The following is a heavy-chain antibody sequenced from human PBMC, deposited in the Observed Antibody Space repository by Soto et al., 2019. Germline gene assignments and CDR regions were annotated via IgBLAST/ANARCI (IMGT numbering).Heavy chain of an antibody. D-gene: IGHD5-12*01. J-gene: IGHJ5*01. CDR1: EFPFSTLG. CDR2: ISPDGTAS. V-gene: IGHV3-30*18. Sequence: GSLRLSCAASEFPFSTLGMHWVRQAPGKGLEWVAVISPDGTASYYADSVKGRFTISRDNSKNTLYLQMDSLRPDDTAVYYCAKERSFFSGYDSWGQGTLVTVSS. CDR3: AKERSFFSGYDS.